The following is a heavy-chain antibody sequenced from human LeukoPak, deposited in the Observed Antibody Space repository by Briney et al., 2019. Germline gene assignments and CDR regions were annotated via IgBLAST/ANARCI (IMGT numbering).Heavy chain of an antibody. V-gene: IGHV3-23*01. CDR2: ISGSGGST. CDR3: ARKGATFTMPYHAFDI. Sequence: GGSLRLSCAASGFTFSSYAMSWVRQAPGKGLEWVSAISGSGGSTYYADSVKGRFTISRDNAKNSLYLQMNSLRAEDTAVYYCARKGATFTMPYHAFDIWGQGTMVTVSS. D-gene: IGHD3-10*01. J-gene: IGHJ3*02. CDR1: GFTFSSYA.